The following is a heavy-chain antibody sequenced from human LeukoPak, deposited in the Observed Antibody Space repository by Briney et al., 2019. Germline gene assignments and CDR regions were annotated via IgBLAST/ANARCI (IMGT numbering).Heavy chain of an antibody. CDR2: IKQGGCEK. V-gene: IGHV3-7*03. CDR3: ARGYGSGSYFSSGVDY. Sequence: GGSLRLSCAASGFTYSSYWMSWVRQAPGKGREWVANIKQGGCEKYYVDSVKGRFTISRDNAKNSLYLQMNSVRAEDTAVYYCARGYGSGSYFSSGVDYWGQGTLVTVSS. D-gene: IGHD3-10*01. J-gene: IGHJ4*02. CDR1: GFTYSSYW.